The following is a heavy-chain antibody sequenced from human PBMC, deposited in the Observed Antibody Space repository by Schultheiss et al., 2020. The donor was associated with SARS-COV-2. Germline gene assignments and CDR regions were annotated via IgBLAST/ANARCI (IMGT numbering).Heavy chain of an antibody. D-gene: IGHD3-22*01. CDR1: GYTFTGYY. V-gene: IGHV1-2*02. Sequence: GESLKISCKASGYTFTGYYMHWVRQAPGQGLEWMGWINPNSGGTNYAQKFQGRVTMTRDTSISTAYMELSRLRSDDTAVYYCARDHQRPNYYYDSSGYHGGDYWGQGTLVTVSS. CDR2: INPNSGGT. J-gene: IGHJ4*02. CDR3: ARDHQRPNYYYDSSGYHGGDY.